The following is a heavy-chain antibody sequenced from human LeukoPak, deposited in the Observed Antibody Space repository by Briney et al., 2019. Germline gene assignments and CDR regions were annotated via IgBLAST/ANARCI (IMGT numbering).Heavy chain of an antibody. J-gene: IGHJ4*02. V-gene: IGHV4-59*01. Sequence: SETLSLTCTVSGGSISSYYWSWIRQPPGKGLEWIGYIYYSGSTNYNPSPKSRVTISVDTSKNQFSLKLSSVTAADTAVYYCAREGGPRIAAAEGFDYWGQGTLVTVSS. CDR3: AREGGPRIAAAEGFDY. CDR1: GGSISSYY. D-gene: IGHD6-13*01. CDR2: IYYSGST.